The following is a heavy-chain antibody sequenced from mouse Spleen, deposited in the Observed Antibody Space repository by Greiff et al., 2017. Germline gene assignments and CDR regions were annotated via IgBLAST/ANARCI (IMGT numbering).Heavy chain of an antibody. J-gene: IGHJ3*01. Sequence: EVKLMESGPGLVKPSQSLSLTCSVPGYSITSGYYWNWIRQFPGNKLAWMGYISYDGSNNYNPSLKNRISITRDTSKNQFFLKLNSVTTEDTATYYCASLYYSNSYFADWGQGTLVTVSA. D-gene: IGHD2-5*01. CDR1: GYSITSGYY. CDR2: ISYDGSN. CDR3: ASLYYSNSYFAD. V-gene: IGHV3-6*01.